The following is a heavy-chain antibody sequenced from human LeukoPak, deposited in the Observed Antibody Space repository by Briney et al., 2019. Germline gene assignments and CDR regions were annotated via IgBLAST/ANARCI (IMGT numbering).Heavy chain of an antibody. Sequence: GSSVKVSCKASGGTFSSYAISWVRQAPGQGLEWMGGIIPIFGTANYAQKFQGRVTITTDESTSTAYMELSSLRSEDTAVYYCARDKVRVSWFDPWGQGTLVTASS. CDR2: IIPIFGTA. V-gene: IGHV1-69*05. J-gene: IGHJ5*02. D-gene: IGHD3-22*01. CDR1: GGTFSSYA. CDR3: ARDKVRVSWFDP.